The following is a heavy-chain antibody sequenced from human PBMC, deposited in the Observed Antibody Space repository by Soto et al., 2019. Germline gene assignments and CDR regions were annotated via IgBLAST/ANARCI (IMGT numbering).Heavy chain of an antibody. D-gene: IGHD3-9*01. J-gene: IGHJ4*02. V-gene: IGHV3-21*01. Sequence: GGALRLSRAASGFTFSSYSMNWVRPAPGKGLEWVSSISSSSSYIYYADSVKGRFTISRDNAKNSLYLQMNSLRAEDTAVYYCARENDILTGHGYWGQGTLVTVSS. CDR1: GFTFSSYS. CDR2: ISSSSSYI. CDR3: ARENDILTGHGY.